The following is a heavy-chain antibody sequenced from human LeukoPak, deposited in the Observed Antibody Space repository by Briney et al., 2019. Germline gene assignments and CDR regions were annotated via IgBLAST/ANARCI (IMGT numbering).Heavy chain of an antibody. CDR3: ARVRGIVVND. Sequence: QSGGSLRLSCAASGFTLSSYAMSWVRQAPGKGLDWVSGISASGYTTYNADSVKGRFTISRDNSKNTVYLQMNSLRADDTAVYYCARVRGIVVNDWGQGTLVTVSS. CDR1: GFTLSSYA. D-gene: IGHD3-22*01. J-gene: IGHJ4*02. V-gene: IGHV3-23*01. CDR2: ISASGYTT.